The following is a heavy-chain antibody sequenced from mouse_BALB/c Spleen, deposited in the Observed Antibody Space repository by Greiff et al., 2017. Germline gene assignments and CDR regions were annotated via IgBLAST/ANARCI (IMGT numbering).Heavy chain of an antibody. CDR2: ISSGGSYT. J-gene: IGHJ4*01. D-gene: IGHD2-4*01. CDR1: GFTFSSYT. Sequence: EVKLVESGGGLVKPGGSLKLSCAASGFTFSSYTMSWVRQTPEKRLEWVATISSGGSYTYYPDSVQGRFTISRDNAKNTLYLQMSSLKSEDTAMYYCTACTMTPYYYAMDYWGQGTAVTVSA. V-gene: IGHV5-6-4*01. CDR3: TACTMTPYYYAMDY.